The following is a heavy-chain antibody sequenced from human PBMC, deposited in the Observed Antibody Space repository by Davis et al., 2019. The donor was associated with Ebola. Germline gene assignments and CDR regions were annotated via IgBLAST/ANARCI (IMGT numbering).Heavy chain of an antibody. CDR1: EFTFSSYS. Sequence: GGSLRLSCAASEFTFSSYSMNWVRQAPGKGLEWVSGIGWLGDDIDYADSVKGRFTISRDNAKNSLYLQMNSLRAEDTAVYYCAIKAGYWGQGTLVTVSS. CDR3: AIKAGY. V-gene: IGHV3-21*04. J-gene: IGHJ4*02. D-gene: IGHD6-25*01. CDR2: IGWLGDDI.